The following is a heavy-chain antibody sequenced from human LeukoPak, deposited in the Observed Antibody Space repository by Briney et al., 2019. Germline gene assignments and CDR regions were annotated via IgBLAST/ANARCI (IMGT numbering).Heavy chain of an antibody. Sequence: SGTLSLTCAVSGGSISSSNWWSWVRQPPGKGLEWIGEIYHSGSTNYNPSLKSRVTISVDKSKNQFSLKLSSVTAADTAVYYCARDVLLWFGESQNLYYMDVWGKGTTVTVSS. CDR1: GGSISSSNW. J-gene: IGHJ6*03. D-gene: IGHD3-10*01. CDR2: IYHSGST. CDR3: ARDVLLWFGESQNLYYMDV. V-gene: IGHV4-4*02.